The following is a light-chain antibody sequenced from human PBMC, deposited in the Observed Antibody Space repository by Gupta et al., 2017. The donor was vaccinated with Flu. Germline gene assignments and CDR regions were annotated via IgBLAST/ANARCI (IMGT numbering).Light chain of an antibody. J-gene: IGKJ2*03. CDR1: QSVGRN. V-gene: IGKV3-15*01. CDR2: GSS. CDR3: QQYNNWHS. Sequence: EIEMTQAPATLSVSPGERATLSCRASQSVGRNLAWYQQKPGQAPRLLIYGSSSRAAGVPARFSGSGSETDFTLTITSLQSEDFAVYLCQQYNNWHSFGQGTKLEIK.